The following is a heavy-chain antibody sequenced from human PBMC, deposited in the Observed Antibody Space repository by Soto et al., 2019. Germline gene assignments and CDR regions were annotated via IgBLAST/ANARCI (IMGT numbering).Heavy chain of an antibody. D-gene: IGHD6-6*01. V-gene: IGHV4-59*01. CDR1: GGSISSYY. Sequence: SETLSLTCTVSGGSISSYYWSWIRQPPGKGLEWIGYTYYSGSTNYNPSLKSRVTISVDTSKNQFSLKLSSVTAADTAVYYCARYIAARRGYYYGMDVWGQGTTVTVSS. CDR2: TYYSGST. J-gene: IGHJ6*02. CDR3: ARYIAARRGYYYGMDV.